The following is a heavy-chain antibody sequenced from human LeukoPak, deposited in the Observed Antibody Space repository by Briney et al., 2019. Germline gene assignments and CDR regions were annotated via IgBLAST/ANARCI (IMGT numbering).Heavy chain of an antibody. CDR3: ASRRGYSYGWRI. J-gene: IGHJ3*02. CDR1: GGSFSGYY. Sequence: SETLSLTCAVYGGSFSGYYWSRIRQPPGKGLEWIGEINHSGSTNYNPSLKSRVTISVDTSKNQFSLKLSSGTAADTAVYYCASRRGYSYGWRIWGQGTMVTVSS. D-gene: IGHD5-18*01. CDR2: INHSGST. V-gene: IGHV4-34*01.